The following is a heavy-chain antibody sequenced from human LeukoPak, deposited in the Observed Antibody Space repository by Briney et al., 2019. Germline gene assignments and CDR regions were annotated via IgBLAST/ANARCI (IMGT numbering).Heavy chain of an antibody. CDR2: IYYTGST. Sequence: PSETLSLTCTLSVGSISSSSYYWGWIRQPPGKGLEWIGSIYYTGSTYYNPSLKSRVTISVDTSKNQFSLKLSSVTAADTAVYYCARHDLVVVPAADWGQGTLVTVSS. J-gene: IGHJ4*02. D-gene: IGHD2-2*01. V-gene: IGHV4-39*01. CDR3: ARHDLVVVPAAD. CDR1: VGSISSSSYY.